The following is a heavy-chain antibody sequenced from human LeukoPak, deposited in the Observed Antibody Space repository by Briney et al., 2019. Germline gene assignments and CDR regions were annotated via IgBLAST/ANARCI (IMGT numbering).Heavy chain of an antibody. Sequence: PGGSLRLSCAASGFTFSSYWLHWVRQAPGKGLVWVSRINSDGSSTSYADSVKGRFTISRDNAKNTLYLQMNSLRAEDTAVYYCARDPLFSYAFDIWGQGTMVTVSS. V-gene: IGHV3-74*01. D-gene: IGHD3-10*02. CDR2: INSDGSST. CDR1: GFTFSSYW. J-gene: IGHJ3*02. CDR3: ARDPLFSYAFDI.